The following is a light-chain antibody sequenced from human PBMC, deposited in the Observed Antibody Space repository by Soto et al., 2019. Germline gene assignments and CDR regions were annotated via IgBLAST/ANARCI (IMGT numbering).Light chain of an antibody. V-gene: IGKV1-39*01. CDR2: GAS. J-gene: IGKJ1*01. Sequence: DIQMTQSPSSLSASVGDTVTITCRASQNIDIYLNWYQQKPGTAPKVLISGASNLQRGVPSRFSGSGSGTDFTLTINNLQPEDFASYFCQQTFNSPPWTFGQGTMVDVK. CDR1: QNIDIY. CDR3: QQTFNSPPWT.